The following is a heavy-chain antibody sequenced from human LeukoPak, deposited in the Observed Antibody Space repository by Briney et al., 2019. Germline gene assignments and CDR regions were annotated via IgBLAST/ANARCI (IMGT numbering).Heavy chain of an antibody. J-gene: IGHJ4*02. CDR3: ARGFSGFWESDY. Sequence: SETLSLTCGVFGGSFSGYSWNWIRQSPGKGLEWLADINYTGDTASGTTNYSPSLGSRVTISVDTSKNQFSLHLNSVTAADTGVYYCARGFSGFWESDYWGQGTLVTVSS. V-gene: IGHV4-34*01. CDR2: INYTGDTASGTT. CDR1: GGSFSGYS. D-gene: IGHD1-14*01.